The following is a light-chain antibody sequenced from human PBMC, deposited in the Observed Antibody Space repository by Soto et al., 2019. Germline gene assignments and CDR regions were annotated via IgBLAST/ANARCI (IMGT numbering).Light chain of an antibody. J-gene: IGLJ2*01. CDR2: EVS. V-gene: IGLV2-14*01. CDR3: SSYTNSNTLV. CDR1: SSDVGGYNY. Sequence: QSALTQPASVSGSPGQSITISCTGTSSDVGGYNYVSWYQQHPGKAPKLMIYEVSNRPSGVSNRFSGSKSGNTASLTISGLQAEDEADYHCSSYTNSNTLVFGGGTKVTVL.